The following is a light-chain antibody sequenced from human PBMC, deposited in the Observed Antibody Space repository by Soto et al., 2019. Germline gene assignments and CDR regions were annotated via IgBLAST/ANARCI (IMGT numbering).Light chain of an antibody. Sequence: EMLMTQSPATLSVSSGERATLSCRASQSVSSNLAWYQQKPGQAPRLLIYDASTRAAGIPARFSGSGSGTEFTLTISSLQSEDFAVYYCQQYINWPPTFGQGTKVEIK. CDR1: QSVSSN. V-gene: IGKV3-15*01. CDR3: QQYINWPPT. J-gene: IGKJ1*01. CDR2: DAS.